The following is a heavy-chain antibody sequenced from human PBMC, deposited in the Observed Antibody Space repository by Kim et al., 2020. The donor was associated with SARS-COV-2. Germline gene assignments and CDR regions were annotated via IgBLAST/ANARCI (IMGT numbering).Heavy chain of an antibody. CDR3: ERLYLGELSFCDF. CDR1: GASISSNSYY. V-gene: IGHV4-39*01. D-gene: IGHD3-16*02. CDR2: IYYNGRT. Sequence: SETLSLTCSVSGASISSNSYYWGWIRQPPGKGLEWIGTIYYNGRTYYNPSLRSRLTISVDTSKNQFSLRLSSVSAADTAVYYCERLYLGELSFCDFWGQGTMVTVSS. J-gene: IGHJ3*01.